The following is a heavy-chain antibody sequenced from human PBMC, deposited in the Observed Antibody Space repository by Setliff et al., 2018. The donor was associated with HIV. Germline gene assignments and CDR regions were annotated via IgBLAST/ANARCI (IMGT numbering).Heavy chain of an antibody. J-gene: IGHJ4*02. D-gene: IGHD5-18*01. V-gene: IGHV4-4*08. CDR1: GVSINSHY. Sequence: PSETLSLTCTVSGVSINSHYWSWIRQPPGKGLEWIGYIYTSGSTYYNPSLKSRVTISVDTSKNQFSLKLNSVTAADTAVYYCARTRGYTYGYIDSWAQGTLVTVSS. CDR2: IYTSGST. CDR3: ARTRGYTYGYIDS.